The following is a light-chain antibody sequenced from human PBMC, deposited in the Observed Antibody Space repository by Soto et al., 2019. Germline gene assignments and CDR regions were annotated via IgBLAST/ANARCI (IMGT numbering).Light chain of an antibody. Sequence: DIVMTQSPDSLAVSLGERATINCKSSQRVLDSSNNKNYLAWYQQKPGQPPNLLIYWASTRESGVPDRFSGSGSGTDFTLTISSLQAEDVAVYYCQQSYSIPPTFGQGTKLEIK. CDR3: QQSYSIPPT. J-gene: IGKJ2*01. V-gene: IGKV4-1*01. CDR1: QRVLDSSNNKNY. CDR2: WAS.